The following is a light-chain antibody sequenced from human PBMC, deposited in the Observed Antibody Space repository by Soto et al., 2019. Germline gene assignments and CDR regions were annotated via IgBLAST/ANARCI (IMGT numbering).Light chain of an antibody. J-gene: IGLJ2*01. CDR3: SSFSSITREV. CDR2: EVS. V-gene: IGLV2-14*01. CDR1: SSDVGGYSY. Sequence: QSALTQPASVSGSPGQSITISCTGTSSDVGGYSYVSWYQQHPGKTPKLMIYEVSKRPSGVSHRFSGSKSGNSASLTISGLQTEDEADYYCSSFSSITREVFGGGTTLTVL.